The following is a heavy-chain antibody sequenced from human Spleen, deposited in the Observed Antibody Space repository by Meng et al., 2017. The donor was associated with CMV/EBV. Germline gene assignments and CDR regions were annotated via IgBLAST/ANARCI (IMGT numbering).Heavy chain of an antibody. Sequence: SVKVSCKASGYTFTGYYMHWVRQAPGQGLEWMGGIIPIFGTANYAQKFQGRVTITTDESTSTAYMELSSLRSEDTAVYYCARGRNDIVVVPAAMGYYGMDVWGQGTTVTVSS. V-gene: IGHV1-69*05. J-gene: IGHJ6*02. CDR3: ARGRNDIVVVPAAMGYYGMDV. CDR2: IIPIFGTA. CDR1: GYTFTGYY. D-gene: IGHD2-2*01.